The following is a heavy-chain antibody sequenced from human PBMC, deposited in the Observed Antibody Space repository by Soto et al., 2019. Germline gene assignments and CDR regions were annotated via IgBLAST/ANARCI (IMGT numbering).Heavy chain of an antibody. CDR3: TRQPTRIAEAGGASEI. D-gene: IGHD6-13*01. J-gene: IGHJ3*02. V-gene: IGHV5-10-1*01. CDR2: IDPSDSYT. CDR1: GYIFTSYW. Sequence: PGESPKISCTGSGYIFTSYWISWARQMPGKGLEWMGRIDPSDSYTNYSPSFQGHVTISADKSISTAYLQWSSLKASDSAMYYCTRQPTRIAEAGGASEIWGQGTMGNVAS.